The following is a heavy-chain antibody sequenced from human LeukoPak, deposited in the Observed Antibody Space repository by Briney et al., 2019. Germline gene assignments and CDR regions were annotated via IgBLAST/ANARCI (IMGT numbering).Heavy chain of an antibody. D-gene: IGHD1-26*01. CDR3: ARDRYSGSGVFDY. CDR1: GGSISSYY. Sequence: SETLSLTCIDSGGSISSYYCSWIQQPPGKGLEWLGYMYYRGNTNYDPSLKSRLTISLDTSNNQFSLKLSSVTAADTAVYYCARDRYSGSGVFDYWGQGTLVTVSS. J-gene: IGHJ4*02. V-gene: IGHV4-59*12. CDR2: MYYRGNT.